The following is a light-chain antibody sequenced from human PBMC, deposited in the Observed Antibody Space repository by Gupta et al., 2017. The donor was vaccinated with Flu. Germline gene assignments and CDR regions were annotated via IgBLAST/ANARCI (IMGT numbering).Light chain of an antibody. V-gene: IGLV6-57*01. CDR2: DED. J-gene: IGLJ2*01. CDR3: QYYDQSHQLV. Sequence: VTISCTRSSGSIAANYVQWYQQRPGSSPNTVIYDEDLRPSGVPERFSGSIASPSTSESITRSGLKAEDESYSDCQYYDQSHQLVFGGGNKLTVL. CDR1: SGSIAANY.